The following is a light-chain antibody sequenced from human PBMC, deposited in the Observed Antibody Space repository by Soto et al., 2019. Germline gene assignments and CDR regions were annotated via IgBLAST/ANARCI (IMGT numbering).Light chain of an antibody. V-gene: IGKV3-15*01. CDR1: QSVSTY. J-gene: IGKJ5*01. CDR2: HAS. Sequence: DTVMTQSPATLSVSPGQRATLSCRASQSVSTYLAWYQQKPGQAPRLLIYHASARATGIPARFSGSGSGTEFTLTISSLQSEDFAVYHCQQYNEWPPTFGQGTRLEIK. CDR3: QQYNEWPPT.